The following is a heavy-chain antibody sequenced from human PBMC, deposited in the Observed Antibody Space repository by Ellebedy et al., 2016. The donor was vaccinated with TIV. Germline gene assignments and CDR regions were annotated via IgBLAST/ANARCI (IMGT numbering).Heavy chain of an antibody. J-gene: IGHJ4*02. D-gene: IGHD3-3*01. CDR1: GGSISSGDYY. Sequence: MPSETLSLTCTVSGGSISSGDYYWSWIRQPPGKGLEWIGYIYYSGSTYYNPSLKSRVTISVDTSKNQFSLKLSSATGADTAVYYCANYDFWSGPDSWGQGTLVTVSS. CDR3: ANYDFWSGPDS. V-gene: IGHV4-30-4*01. CDR2: IYYSGST.